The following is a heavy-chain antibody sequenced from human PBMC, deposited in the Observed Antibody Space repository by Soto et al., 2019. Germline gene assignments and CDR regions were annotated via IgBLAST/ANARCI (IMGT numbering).Heavy chain of an antibody. D-gene: IGHD2-21*01. V-gene: IGHV4-39*01. CDR2: IYYGGTT. Sequence: SETLSLTCTVSAGSITSDTYYWGWIRQPPEKGLEWIASIYYGGTTSYNPSLKSRVTITLETSKSQFSLRLTSVTASDTAVYYCARQGAYYHPLAPGGQGTLVTVSA. J-gene: IGHJ5*02. CDR1: AGSITSDTYY. CDR3: ARQGAYYHPLAP.